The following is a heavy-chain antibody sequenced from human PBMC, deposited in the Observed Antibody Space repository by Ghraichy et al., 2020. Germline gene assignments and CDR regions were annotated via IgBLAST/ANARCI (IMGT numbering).Heavy chain of an antibody. CDR1: GFTFSDYY. CDR3: ARDRKIGAAQRFDL. Sequence: GGPLRLSCEASGFTFSDYYMSWIRQAPGKGLQWIAYISVGGGTISYSDSVRGRFTISRDSAKNSVSLQMNGLGPDDTAVYYCARDRKIGAAQRFDLWGQGTLVTVSS. J-gene: IGHJ5*02. CDR2: ISVGGGTI. V-gene: IGHV3-11*01. D-gene: IGHD1-14*01.